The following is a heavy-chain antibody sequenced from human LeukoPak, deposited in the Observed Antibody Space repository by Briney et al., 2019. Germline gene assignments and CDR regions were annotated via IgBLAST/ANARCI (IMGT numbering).Heavy chain of an antibody. CDR3: ARGGGLDV. Sequence: PGGSLPLSCAASGFPFSSYWMNWARQAPGKGLEWVASINHNGNVNYNVDSVKGRFTISRDNAKNSLYLQMSNLRAEDTAVYFCARGGGLDVWGQGATVTVSS. J-gene: IGHJ6*02. D-gene: IGHD3-16*01. CDR2: INHNGNVN. CDR1: GFPFSSYW. V-gene: IGHV3-7*03.